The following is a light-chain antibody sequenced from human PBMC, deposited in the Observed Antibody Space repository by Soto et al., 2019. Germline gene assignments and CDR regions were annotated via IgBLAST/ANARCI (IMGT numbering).Light chain of an antibody. J-gene: IGLJ2*01. CDR2: EAN. Sequence: QSVLTQPASVSGSPGQSITIPCAGTSNDIGGYNLVSWYQQHPGKAPKLIIFEANKRPSGVSDRFSGSKSGNTASLTISALQAEDEADYSCCSFAGGATFVFGGGTKLTVL. CDR3: CSFAGGATFV. CDR1: SNDIGGYNL. V-gene: IGLV2-23*02.